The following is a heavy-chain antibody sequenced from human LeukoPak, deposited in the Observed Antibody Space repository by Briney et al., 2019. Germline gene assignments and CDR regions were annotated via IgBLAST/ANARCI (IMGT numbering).Heavy chain of an antibody. V-gene: IGHV3-21*01. J-gene: IGHJ4*02. D-gene: IGHD1-1*01. CDR1: GFTFNIYT. Sequence: PGGSLRLSCAASGFTFNIYTINRVRQAPGKGLEWVSSISSTSSDIHYIDSVKGRFTIFRDNTKNSLYLQMDSLRAEDTAVYYCARDKIEGPTKLDYWGPGILVTVSS. CDR2: ISSTSSDI. CDR3: ARDKIEGPTKLDY.